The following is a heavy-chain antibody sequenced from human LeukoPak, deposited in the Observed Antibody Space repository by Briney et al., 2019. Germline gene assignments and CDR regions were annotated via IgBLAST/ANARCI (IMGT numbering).Heavy chain of an antibody. CDR1: GFTFFSFA. Sequence: GGSLRLSCAASGFTFFSFAMTWVRQAPGKGLAWVANIKQDGSAKYYMDSVKGRFTISRDNAKNSLYLQMNSLGVEDTAVYYCARVNPLMAPGAVDIWGQGTKVAVSS. V-gene: IGHV3-7*01. CDR2: IKQDGSAK. D-gene: IGHD2-8*01. CDR3: ARVNPLMAPGAVDI. J-gene: IGHJ3*02.